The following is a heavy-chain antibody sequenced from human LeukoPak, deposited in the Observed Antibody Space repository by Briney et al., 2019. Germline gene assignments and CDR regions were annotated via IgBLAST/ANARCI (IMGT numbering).Heavy chain of an antibody. CDR2: ISYDGSNK. J-gene: IGHJ4*02. CDR3: ASTREAWGLTGYHDY. D-gene: IGHD3-9*01. V-gene: IGHV3-30-3*01. CDR1: GFTFSSYA. Sequence: GGSLRLSCAASGFTFSSYAMHWVRQAPGKGLEWVAVISYDGSNKYYADSVKGRFTISRDNSKNTLYLQMNSLRAEDTAVYYCASTREAWGLTGYHDYWGQGTLVTVSS.